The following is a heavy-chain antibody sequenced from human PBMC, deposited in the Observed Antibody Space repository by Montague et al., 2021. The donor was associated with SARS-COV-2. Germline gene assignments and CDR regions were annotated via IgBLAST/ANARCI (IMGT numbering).Heavy chain of an antibody. CDR1: GFSLITSGMC. J-gene: IGHJ4*02. CDR3: AHRDSGRIAAAGFDY. Sequence: PALVKPTQTLTLTCTFSGFSLITSGMCVTWIRQPPGKALEWLALIDWNDDKYYSTSLKTRLTITKDTSKNQVVLTMTNMEPVDTATYYCAHRDSGRIAAAGFDYWGQGTLVTVSS. D-gene: IGHD6-13*01. CDR2: IDWNDDK. V-gene: IGHV2-70*12.